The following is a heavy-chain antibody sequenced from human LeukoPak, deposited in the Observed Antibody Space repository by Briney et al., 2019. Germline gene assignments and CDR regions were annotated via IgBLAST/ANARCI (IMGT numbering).Heavy chain of an antibody. V-gene: IGHV4-59*01. D-gene: IGHD4-17*01. Sequence: SETLSLTCTVSGGSISSYYWSWIRQPPGKGLEWIGYIYYSGSTNYNPSLKSRVTISVDTSKNQFSLKLSSVTAADTAVYYCARGRDYYGDYDSNWFDPWGQGTLVTVSS. CDR1: GGSISSYY. CDR2: IYYSGST. CDR3: ARGRDYYGDYDSNWFDP. J-gene: IGHJ5*02.